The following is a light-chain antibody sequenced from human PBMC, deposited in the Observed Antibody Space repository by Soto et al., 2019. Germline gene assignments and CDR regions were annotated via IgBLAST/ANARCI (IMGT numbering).Light chain of an antibody. CDR3: QQSYSTLWK. V-gene: IGKV1-39*01. J-gene: IGKJ1*01. CDR1: QSISTY. Sequence: DIQLTHSPSSLSASVLDRVTLTFLASQSISTYLNWYQQKPGKAPKLLIYVASSLQSGVPSRFSGSGSGTDFTLTISSLQPEDFVTYYCQQSYSTLWKFGKGTKGDIK. CDR2: VAS.